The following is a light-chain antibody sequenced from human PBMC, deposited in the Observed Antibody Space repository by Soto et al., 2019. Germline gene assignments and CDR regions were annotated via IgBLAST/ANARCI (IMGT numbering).Light chain of an antibody. CDR2: DVS. V-gene: IGLV2-14*01. Sequence: QSALTQPASVSGSPGQSITISCTGTSSDVGGYNYVSWYQQHPGKAPKLMIYDVSNRPSGVSNRFSGSKSGKTASMTISGLQAEDEADHYCSSYTSSTVVFGGGTQLTVL. CDR3: SSYTSSTVV. CDR1: SSDVGGYNY. J-gene: IGLJ2*01.